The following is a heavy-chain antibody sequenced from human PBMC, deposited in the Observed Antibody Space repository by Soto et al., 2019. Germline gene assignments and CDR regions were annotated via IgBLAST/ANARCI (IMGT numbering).Heavy chain of an antibody. CDR2: IYPGDSDT. CDR3: AREAPRSGRYTE. D-gene: IGHD3-16*02. Sequence: GESLKISCKASGCSFPTYWIGWVRQMPGKGLEWMGIIYPGDSDTRNSPSLQGQVTLSVDKSISTAYLQWSSLKASDTAIYYCAREAPRSGRYTEWGQGTLVTVSS. CDR1: GCSFPTYW. V-gene: IGHV5-51*01. J-gene: IGHJ4*02.